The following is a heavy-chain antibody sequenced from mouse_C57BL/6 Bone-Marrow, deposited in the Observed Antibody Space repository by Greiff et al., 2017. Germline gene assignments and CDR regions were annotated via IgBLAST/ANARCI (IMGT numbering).Heavy chain of an antibody. J-gene: IGHJ2*01. CDR1: GYTFTNYW. Sequence: QVQLQQSGAELVRPGTSVKMSCKASGYTFTNYWIGWAKQRPGQGLEWIGVINPGSGGTNYNEKFKGKATLTADKSSSTAYMQLSSLTSEDSAVYFCARDSNYSGYFDYWGQGTTLTVSS. V-gene: IGHV1-54*01. CDR3: ARDSNYSGYFDY. CDR2: INPGSGGT. D-gene: IGHD2-5*01.